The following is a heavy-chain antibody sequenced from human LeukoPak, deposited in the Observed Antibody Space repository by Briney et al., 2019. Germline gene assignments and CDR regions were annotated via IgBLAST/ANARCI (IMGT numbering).Heavy chain of an antibody. V-gene: IGHV3-23*01. D-gene: IGHD3-22*01. Sequence: SGGSLRLSCAASGFPFTSYGMSWVRQAPGKGLEWVSTISGSGGSPYYADSVKGRFTISRDNSNNTLYLQMNSLRAEDTAVYYCAKDYYYDSNHFDYWGQGTLVTVSS. CDR3: AKDYYYDSNHFDY. CDR1: GFPFTSYG. J-gene: IGHJ4*02. CDR2: ISGSGGSP.